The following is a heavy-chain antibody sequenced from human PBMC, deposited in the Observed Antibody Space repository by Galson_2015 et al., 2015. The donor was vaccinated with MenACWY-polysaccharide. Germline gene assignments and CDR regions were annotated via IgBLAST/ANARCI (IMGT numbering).Heavy chain of an antibody. J-gene: IGHJ4*02. V-gene: IGHV4-59*01. CDR3: ARTPRRVGCSGGSCYSNYFDF. Sequence: ETLSLPCPVSGGSISNYYWCRIRPPPGKGLEWIGYICYSGSNHYNPSLKSRVTISVDTSKNQFSLKLISVTAADTAVYYCARTPRRVGCSGGSCYSNYFDFWGQGTLVTASS. CDR2: ICYSGSN. D-gene: IGHD2-15*01. CDR1: GGSISNYY.